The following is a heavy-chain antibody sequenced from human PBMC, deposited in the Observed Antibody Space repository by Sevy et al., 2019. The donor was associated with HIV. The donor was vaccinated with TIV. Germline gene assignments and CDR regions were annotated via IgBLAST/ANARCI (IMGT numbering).Heavy chain of an antibody. V-gene: IGHV4-61*02. CDR1: GGSISSGSYY. CDR2: IYTSGST. J-gene: IGHJ3*02. Sequence: QTLSLTCTVSGGSISSGSYYWSWIRQPAGKGLEWIGRIYTSGSTNYNPSLQSRVTISVDRSRNQFSLKLRSVTAADTAVYYCASQMDLAVGKLQVSYAFDIWGQGTMVTVSS. CDR3: ASQMDLAVGKLQVSYAFDI. D-gene: IGHD1-26*01.